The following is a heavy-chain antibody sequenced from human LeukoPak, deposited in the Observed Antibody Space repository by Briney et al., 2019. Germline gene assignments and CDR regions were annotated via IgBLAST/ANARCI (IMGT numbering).Heavy chain of an antibody. V-gene: IGHV3-21*01. CDR1: GFTFSSYS. J-gene: IGHJ5*02. CDR2: ISSSSSYI. D-gene: IGHD6-13*01. Sequence: PGGSLRLSCAASGFTFSSYSMNWVRQAPGKGLEWVSSISSSSSYIYYADSVKGRFTIYRDNAKNSLYLQMNSLRAEDTAVYYCARDRIAGINWFDPWGQGTLVTVSS. CDR3: ARDRIAGINWFDP.